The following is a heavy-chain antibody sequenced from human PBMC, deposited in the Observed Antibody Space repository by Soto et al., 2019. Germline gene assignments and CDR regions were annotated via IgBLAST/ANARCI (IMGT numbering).Heavy chain of an antibody. CDR1: GYTLTELS. J-gene: IGHJ5*02. V-gene: IGHV1-24*01. CDR3: ATVFSGYSSGWYGWFDP. D-gene: IGHD6-19*01. CDR2: FDPEDGET. Sequence: WASVKVSCKVSGYTLTELSMHWVRQAPGKGLEWMGGFDPEDGETIYAQKFQGRVTMTEDTSTDTAYMELSSLRSEDTAVYYCATVFSGYSSGWYGWFDPWGQGTLVTVSS.